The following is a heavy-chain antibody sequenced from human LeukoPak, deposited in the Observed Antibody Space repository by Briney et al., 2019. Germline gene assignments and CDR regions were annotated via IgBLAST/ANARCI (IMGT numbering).Heavy chain of an antibody. Sequence: GGSLRLSCAASGFTFSGSAMHWVRQASGKGLEWVSSISSSSSYIYYADSVKGRFTISRDNAKNSLYLQMNSLRAEDTAVYYCAREGAYSSSSSDFDYWGQGTLVTVSS. CDR1: GFTFSGSA. V-gene: IGHV3-21*01. CDR3: AREGAYSSSSSDFDY. CDR2: ISSSSSYI. D-gene: IGHD6-6*01. J-gene: IGHJ4*02.